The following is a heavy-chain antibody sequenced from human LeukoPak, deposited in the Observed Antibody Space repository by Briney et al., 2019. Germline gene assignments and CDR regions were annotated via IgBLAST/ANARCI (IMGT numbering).Heavy chain of an antibody. D-gene: IGHD3-22*01. CDR3: ARSYYYDSSGYYDYYYYYYMDV. CDR1: GYTFTSYA. Sequence: GASVKVSCKASGYTFTSYAMNWVRQAPGQGLEWMGWINTNTGNPTYAQGFTGRFVFSLDTSVSTAYLQISSLKAEDTAVYYCARSYYYDSSGYYDYYYYYYMDVWGKGTTVTVSS. CDR2: INTNTGNP. J-gene: IGHJ6*03. V-gene: IGHV7-4-1*02.